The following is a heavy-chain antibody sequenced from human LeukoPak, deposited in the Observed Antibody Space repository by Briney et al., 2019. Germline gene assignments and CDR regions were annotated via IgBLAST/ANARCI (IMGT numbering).Heavy chain of an antibody. Sequence: SETLSLTCTVSGGSISSYYWSWIRQPPGKGLEWIGYIYYSGSTNYNPSLKSRVTISVDTSKNQFSLKLSSVTAADTAVYYCAREYSSGWCNAQYYFDYWGQGTLVTVSS. J-gene: IGHJ4*02. CDR3: AREYSSGWCNAQYYFDY. V-gene: IGHV4-59*12. D-gene: IGHD6-19*01. CDR2: IYYSGST. CDR1: GGSISSYY.